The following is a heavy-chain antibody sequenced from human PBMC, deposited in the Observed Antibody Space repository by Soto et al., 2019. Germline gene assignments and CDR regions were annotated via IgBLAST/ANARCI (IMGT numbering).Heavy chain of an antibody. V-gene: IGHV1-18*01. CDR1: GYTFTSHG. CDR2: ISAYNGNT. Sequence: GASVKVSCKASGYTFTSHGISWVRQAPGQGLEWMGWISAYNGNTNYAQKLQGRVTMTTDTSTSTAYMELRSLRSDDTAVYYCARDFGGNYYYYMDVWGKGTTVTVS. J-gene: IGHJ6*03. D-gene: IGHD3-10*01. CDR3: ARDFGGNYYYYMDV.